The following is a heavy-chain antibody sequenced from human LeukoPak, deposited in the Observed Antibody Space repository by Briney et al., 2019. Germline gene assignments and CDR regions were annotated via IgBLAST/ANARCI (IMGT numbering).Heavy chain of an antibody. CDR1: GFTFTNFA. V-gene: IGHV3-23*01. Sequence: GGSLRLSCTVSGFTFTNFALAWVRQAPGKGLEWVSAINGGVVTLYADSVKGRVTVSRDNSKNTLYLQMNSLRAEDTAVYYCAKSRRVVAATYDYWGQGTLVTVSS. CDR2: INGGVVT. J-gene: IGHJ4*02. D-gene: IGHD2-15*01. CDR3: AKSRRVVAATYDY.